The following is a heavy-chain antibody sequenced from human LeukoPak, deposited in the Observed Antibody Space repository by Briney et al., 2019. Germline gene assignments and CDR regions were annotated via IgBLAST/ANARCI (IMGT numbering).Heavy chain of an antibody. CDR2: ISYSGST. V-gene: IGHV4-59*02. D-gene: IGHD6-6*01. CDR1: GGSVSSYY. Sequence: SETLSLTCTVSGGSVSSYYWSWIRQPPGKGLEWIGYISYSGSTNYNPSLKSRVTISVDTSKNQFSLKVSSVTAADTAVYYCASASSSSYIDYWGQGTLVTVSS. CDR3: ASASSSSYIDY. J-gene: IGHJ4*02.